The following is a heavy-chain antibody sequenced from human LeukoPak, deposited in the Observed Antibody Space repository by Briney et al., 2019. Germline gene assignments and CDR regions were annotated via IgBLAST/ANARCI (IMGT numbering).Heavy chain of an antibody. CDR1: GGSISSYY. J-gene: IGHJ3*02. D-gene: IGHD3-22*01. CDR3: ASSPAYDSSPVPPPGAFDI. V-gene: IGHV4-59*01. CDR2: IYYSGST. Sequence: SETLSLTCTVSGGSISSYYWSWIRQPPGKGLEWIGYIYYSGSTNYNPSLKSRVTISVDTSKNQFSLKLSSVTAADTAVYYCASSPAYDSSPVPPPGAFDIWGQGTMVTVSS.